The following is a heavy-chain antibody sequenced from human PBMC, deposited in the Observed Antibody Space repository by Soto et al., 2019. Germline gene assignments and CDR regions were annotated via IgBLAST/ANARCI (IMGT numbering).Heavy chain of an antibody. J-gene: IGHJ3*02. Sequence: QITLKESGPTLVKPTQTLTLTCTFSGFSLSTSKVGVGWIRQPPGKALEWLALIYWDDDKRYSPSLNNTLTITKVTSRNSVVLTMTTIDPLDTAPYYWAHTDPPGFDIWGQGTMVTVSS. CDR2: IYWDDDK. CDR3: AHTDPPGFDI. CDR1: GFSLSTSKVG. V-gene: IGHV2-5*02.